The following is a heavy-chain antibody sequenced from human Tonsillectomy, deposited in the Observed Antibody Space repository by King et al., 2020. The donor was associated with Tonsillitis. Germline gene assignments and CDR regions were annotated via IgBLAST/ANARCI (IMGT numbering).Heavy chain of an antibody. CDR2: IRYDGSNK. Sequence: VQLVESGGGVVQPGGSLRLSCAASGFTFSSYGMHWVRQAPGKGLEWVAFIRYDGSNKYYADSVKGRFTISRDNSKNTLYLQMNSLRAEDTAVYYFAKDIALLDYGGNSALDYWGQGTLVTVSS. J-gene: IGHJ4*02. D-gene: IGHD4-23*01. CDR1: GFTFSSYG. V-gene: IGHV3-30*02. CDR3: AKDIALLDYGGNSALDY.